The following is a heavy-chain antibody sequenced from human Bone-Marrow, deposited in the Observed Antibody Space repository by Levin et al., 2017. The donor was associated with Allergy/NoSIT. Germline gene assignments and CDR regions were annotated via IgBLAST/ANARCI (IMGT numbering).Heavy chain of an antibody. J-gene: IGHJ6*02. V-gene: IGHV2-70*11. Sequence: SGPTLVKPTQTLTLTCTFSGFSLSTTGMCVNWMRQAPGKAPEWLARIDWDDDKYYKTSLKARLTISKDSSKNQVVLTMTNMDPVDTATYYCTRMGGGVILSYYYYAMDVWGQGTTVTVSS. CDR1: GFSLSTTGMC. CDR2: IDWDDDK. CDR3: TRMGGGVILSYYYYAMDV. D-gene: IGHD3-16*01.